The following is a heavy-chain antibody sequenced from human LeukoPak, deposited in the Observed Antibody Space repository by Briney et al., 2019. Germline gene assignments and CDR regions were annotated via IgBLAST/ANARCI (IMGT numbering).Heavy chain of an antibody. D-gene: IGHD2-2*02. CDR3: ARVAAEVVGVPGAIGFGWLRRDYYYMDV. CDR1: GYTFTAYY. V-gene: IGHV1-46*01. Sequence: ASVKVSCKASGYTFTAYYMHWVRQAPGEGLEWMGIINPSGGSTSYAQKFQGRVTMTRDMSTSTVYMELSSLRSEDTAVYYCARVAAEVVGVPGAIGFGWLRRDYYYMDVWGKGTTVTVSS. J-gene: IGHJ6*03. CDR2: INPSGGST.